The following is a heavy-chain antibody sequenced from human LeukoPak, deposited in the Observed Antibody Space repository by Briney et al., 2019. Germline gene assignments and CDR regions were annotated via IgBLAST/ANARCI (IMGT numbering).Heavy chain of an antibody. CDR2: VYPGDSDS. J-gene: IGHJ3*02. CDR3: ARTETPGIDGFDI. V-gene: IGHV5-51*01. Sequence: GESLKFSCKGSGYDFSNYWIAWVRQMPGKGLEWMGIVYPGDSDSRYSPSFQGQVAISVDKSINTAYLQWSSLKASDTAIYYCARTETPGIDGFDIWGQGTMVTVSS. CDR1: GYDFSNYW.